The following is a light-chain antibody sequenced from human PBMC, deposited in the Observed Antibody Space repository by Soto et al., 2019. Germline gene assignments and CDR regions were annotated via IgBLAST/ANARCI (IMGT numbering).Light chain of an antibody. Sequence: EIVLTQSPGTLSLSPGERATLSCRASQSISNDYLAWYQQKPGQAPRLLIYGASSRATGIPARFGGSGSGTDFTLPISRLEPEDFAVYFCQHYVAAPLAFGGGNKVEIK. CDR2: GAS. V-gene: IGKV3-20*01. J-gene: IGKJ4*01. CDR1: QSISNDY. CDR3: QHYVAAPLA.